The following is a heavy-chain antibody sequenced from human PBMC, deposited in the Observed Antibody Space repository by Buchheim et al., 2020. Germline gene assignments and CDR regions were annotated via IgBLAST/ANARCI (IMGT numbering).Heavy chain of an antibody. J-gene: IGHJ4*02. D-gene: IGHD6-13*01. Sequence: EVQLLESGGGLVQPGGSLRLSCAASGFTFSTYAMNWVRQAPGKGLEWVSAISGTVGSTYYADSVKGRFTISRDISKNMLYLQMNSLRGEETAVYYCAKDSGWGVQQLGGFFDYWGQGAL. V-gene: IGHV3-23*01. CDR2: ISGTVGST. CDR3: AKDSGWGVQQLGGFFDY. CDR1: GFTFSTYA.